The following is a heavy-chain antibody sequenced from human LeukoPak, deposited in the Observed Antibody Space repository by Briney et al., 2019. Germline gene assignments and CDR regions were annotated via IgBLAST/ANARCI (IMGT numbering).Heavy chain of an antibody. V-gene: IGHV1-2*02. Sequence: ASVKVSCKASGYTFTCYYMHWVRQAPGQGLEWMGWINPNSGGTNYAQKFQGRVTMTRDTSISTAYMELSRLRSDDTAVYYCARGLDSSAYYLDYWGQGTLVTVSS. J-gene: IGHJ4*02. CDR2: INPNSGGT. CDR1: GYTFTCYY. CDR3: ARGLDSSAYYLDY. D-gene: IGHD3-22*01.